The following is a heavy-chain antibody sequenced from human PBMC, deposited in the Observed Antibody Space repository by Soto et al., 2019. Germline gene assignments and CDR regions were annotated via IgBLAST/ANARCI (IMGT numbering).Heavy chain of an antibody. CDR2: ISNSGGST. CDR3: AKDAPYDTSGYYYG. J-gene: IGHJ4*02. CDR1: GVTSSTYA. Sequence: GGPLRLSCAASGVTSSTYAMGWVRQAPGKGLQWVSSISNSGGSTYYADSVKGRFTISRDNSKNTLYLQMNSLRAEDTAVYYCAKDAPYDTSGYYYGWGQGTLVTVSS. V-gene: IGHV3-23*01. D-gene: IGHD3-22*01.